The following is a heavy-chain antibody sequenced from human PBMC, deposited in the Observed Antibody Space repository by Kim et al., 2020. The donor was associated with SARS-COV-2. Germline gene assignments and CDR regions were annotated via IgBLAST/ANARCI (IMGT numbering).Heavy chain of an antibody. J-gene: IGHJ6*02. V-gene: IGHV3-30*18. CDR1: GFTFSSYG. CDR3: AKDRAMVRGVIRHYYYYGMDV. CDR2: ISYDGSNK. D-gene: IGHD3-10*01. Sequence: GGSLRLSCAASGFTFSSYGMHWVRQAPGKGLEWVAVISYDGSNKYYADSVKGRFTISRDNSKNTLYLQMNSLRAEDTAVYYCAKDRAMVRGVIRHYYYYGMDVWGQGTTVTVSS.